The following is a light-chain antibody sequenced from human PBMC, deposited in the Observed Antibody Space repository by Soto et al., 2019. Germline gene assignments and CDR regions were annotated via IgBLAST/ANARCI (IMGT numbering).Light chain of an antibody. J-gene: IGLJ1*01. CDR1: SSDIGHYDY. Sequence: QSVLTQPASVSGSPGQSITISCTGTSSDIGHYDYVSWYQQHPGKAPKLMIYHVTYRPSGVSDRYSGSKSGNSASLTISGLQADDEADYFCCSLTTSHTYVFGSGTKVTVL. CDR2: HVT. CDR3: CSLTTSHTYV. V-gene: IGLV2-14*03.